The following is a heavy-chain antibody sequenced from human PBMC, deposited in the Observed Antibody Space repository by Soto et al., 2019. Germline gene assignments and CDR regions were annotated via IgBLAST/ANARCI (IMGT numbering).Heavy chain of an antibody. J-gene: IGHJ4*02. CDR3: ARERQYGPLLY. CDR2: VSAYNRNT. CDR1: GYTFTNYG. V-gene: IGHV1-18*01. Sequence: QVQLVQSGVEVKKPGASVKVSCQASGYTFTNYGITWLRQAPGQGLEWMGWVSAYNRNTNYAQRCQDRVTMTTDTSTSTAYMELRNLKSDDTAIYFCARERQYGPLLYWGQGTLVTVSS. D-gene: IGHD4-4*01.